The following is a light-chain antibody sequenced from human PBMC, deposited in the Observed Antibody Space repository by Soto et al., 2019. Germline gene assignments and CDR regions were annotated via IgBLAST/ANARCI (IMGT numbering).Light chain of an antibody. Sequence: EIVLTQSPGTLSLSPGERATLSCRASQSVSSSYLAWYQQKPGQAPRLLIYGASSRATGIPDRFSGSGSGTDFALTISRLEPEDFAVYYCQQYGSRPPFTFGPGTKVDIK. CDR3: QQYGSRPPFT. V-gene: IGKV3-20*01. J-gene: IGKJ3*01. CDR1: QSVSSSY. CDR2: GAS.